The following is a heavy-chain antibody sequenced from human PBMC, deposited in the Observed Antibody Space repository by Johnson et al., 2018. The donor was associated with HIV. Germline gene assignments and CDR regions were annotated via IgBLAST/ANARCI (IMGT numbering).Heavy chain of an antibody. V-gene: IGHV3-30-3*01. CDR3: AREKTTGWYDDAFDI. J-gene: IGHJ3*02. Sequence: VQLVESGGGVIQPGRSLRLSCAASAFTFRTYSMHWVRQPPGKGLEWVAAISYVETNKYYADSVKGRFTISRDNSKNTLYLHMTSLRADDTAVYYCAREKTTGWYDDAFDIWG. D-gene: IGHD6-19*01. CDR1: AFTFRTYS. CDR2: ISYVETNK.